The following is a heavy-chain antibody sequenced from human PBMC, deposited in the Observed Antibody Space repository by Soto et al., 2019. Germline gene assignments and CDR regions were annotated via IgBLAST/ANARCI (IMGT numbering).Heavy chain of an antibody. V-gene: IGHV3-23*01. CDR3: AKPMYYEPSRGGMDV. D-gene: IGHD3-3*01. CDR2: ISGSGGST. J-gene: IGHJ6*02. Sequence: GGSLRLSCAASGFTFSSYAMSWVRQAPGKGLEWVSAISGSGGSTYYADSVKGRFTISRDNSKNTLYLQMNSLRAEDTAVYYCAKPMYYEPSRGGMDVWGQGTTVTVSS. CDR1: GFTFSSYA.